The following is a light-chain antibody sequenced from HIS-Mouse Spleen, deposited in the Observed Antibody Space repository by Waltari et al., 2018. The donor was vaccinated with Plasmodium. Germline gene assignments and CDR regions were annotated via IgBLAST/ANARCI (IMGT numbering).Light chain of an antibody. V-gene: IGLV2-11*01. Sequence: QSALTQPRSVSGSPGQSVPLSCTGTSSDVGGYHHVSWYQQHPGKAPKLMIYDVSKRPSGVPDRFSGSKSGNTASLTISGLQAEDEADYYCCSYAGSYTWVFGGGTKLTVL. CDR1: SSDVGGYHH. CDR2: DVS. CDR3: CSYAGSYTWV. J-gene: IGLJ3*02.